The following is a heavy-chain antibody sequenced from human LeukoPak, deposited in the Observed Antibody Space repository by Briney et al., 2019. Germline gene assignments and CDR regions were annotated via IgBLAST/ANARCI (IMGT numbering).Heavy chain of an antibody. D-gene: IGHD5-18*01. CDR2: IYYSGST. J-gene: IGHJ4*02. Sequence: SETLSLTCTVSGDSMSSSHYCWGWIRQPPGKGLEWIGSIYYSGSTYYNPSLKSRVTISVDTSKNQFSLKLSSVTAADTAVYYCARDLYSYGYPDYFDYWGQGTLVAVSS. CDR3: ARDLYSYGYPDYFDY. V-gene: IGHV4-39*07. CDR1: GDSMSSSHYC.